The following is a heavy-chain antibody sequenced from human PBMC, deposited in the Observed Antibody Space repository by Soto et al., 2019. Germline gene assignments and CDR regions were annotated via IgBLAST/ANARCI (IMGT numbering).Heavy chain of an antibody. J-gene: IGHJ4*02. CDR1: GYTFTAYA. CDR3: TRSAISPYGGLIGPFDY. V-gene: IGHV1-3*01. Sequence: ASVKVSCKATGYTFTAYAMHWVRQAPGQRLEWMGRINPANENTKYSQKNQGRLTITSDTSANTVYMELNSLTSEDTAMYYCTRSAISPYGGLIGPFDYWGQGNLVTVSS. CDR2: INPANENT. D-gene: IGHD3-16*02.